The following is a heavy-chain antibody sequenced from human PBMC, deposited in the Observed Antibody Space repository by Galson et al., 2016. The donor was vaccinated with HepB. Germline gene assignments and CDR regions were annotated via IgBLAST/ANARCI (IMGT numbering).Heavy chain of an antibody. CDR1: GFSLASTGVG. Sequence: PALVNPTQTLTLTCTFSGFSLASTGVGVGWVRQPPGKALEWLALIYWDDDKRYSPSLKSRLTITKDTSKNQVVLTMTNMDPVDTGTYYCAHRMRGPADYWGHGTLVTVSS. CDR3: AHRMRGPADY. J-gene: IGHJ4*01. CDR2: IYWDDDK. V-gene: IGHV2-5*02.